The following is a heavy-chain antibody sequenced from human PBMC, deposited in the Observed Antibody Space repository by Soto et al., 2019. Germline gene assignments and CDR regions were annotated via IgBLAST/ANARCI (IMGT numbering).Heavy chain of an antibody. CDR2: INPSGGST. J-gene: IGHJ5*02. V-gene: IGHV1-46*03. CDR1: GGTFSSYA. Sequence: ASVKVSCKASGGTFSSYAISWVRQAPGQGLEWMGIINPSGGSTSYAQKFQGRVTMTRDTSTSTVYMELSSLRSEDTAVYYCATAPGYSGTGDNWFDPWGQGTLVTVSS. CDR3: ATAPGYSGTGDNWFDP. D-gene: IGHD5-12*01.